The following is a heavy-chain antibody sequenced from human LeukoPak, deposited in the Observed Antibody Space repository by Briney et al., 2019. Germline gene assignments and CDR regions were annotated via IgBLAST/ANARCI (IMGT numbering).Heavy chain of an antibody. Sequence: PGGSLRLSCAASGFTFSGSAMHWVRQASGKGLEWVGRIRSKPNSYATAYAASVKGRFTISRDDSKDTAYLQMNSLKTEDTVVYYCTRLLGGLLDYWGQGTLVTVSS. CDR1: GFTFSGSA. V-gene: IGHV3-73*01. D-gene: IGHD3/OR15-3a*01. CDR3: TRLLGGLLDY. CDR2: IRSKPNSYAT. J-gene: IGHJ4*02.